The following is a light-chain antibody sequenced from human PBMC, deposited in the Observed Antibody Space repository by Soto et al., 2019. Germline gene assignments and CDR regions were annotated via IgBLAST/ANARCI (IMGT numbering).Light chain of an antibody. J-gene: IGLJ3*02. V-gene: IGLV1-47*02. Sequence: QTVVTQPPSASGTPGQRVTISCSGSSSNIGSNYVYWYQQLPGTAPKLLIYSNNQRPSGVPDRFSGSKSGTSASLAISGLRSEDEADYYCAAWDDSLSGNWVFGGGTKLTVL. CDR3: AAWDDSLSGNWV. CDR1: SSNIGSNY. CDR2: SNN.